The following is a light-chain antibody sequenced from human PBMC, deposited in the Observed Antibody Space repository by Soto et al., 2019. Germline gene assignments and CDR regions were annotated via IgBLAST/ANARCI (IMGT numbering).Light chain of an antibody. V-gene: IGKV1-5*03. CDR1: QSISSW. CDR2: KAS. CDR3: QQYNSYPFT. Sequence: DIQMTQSPSTLSASVGDRVTITCRASQSISSWLAWYQQKPGKAPKLLIYKASSLESGVPSRFSGSGSGTEFTLTISSMQADDFATYYCQQYNSYPFTFGPGTKEAIK. J-gene: IGKJ3*01.